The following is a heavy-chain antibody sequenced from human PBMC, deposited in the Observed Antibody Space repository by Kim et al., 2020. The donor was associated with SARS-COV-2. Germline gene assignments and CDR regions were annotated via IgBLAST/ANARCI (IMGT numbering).Heavy chain of an antibody. CDR3: VRDRRVFITYYGMDV. CDR2: ISSNGAST. Sequence: GGSLRLSCAASGFTFSSYSMNWVRQAPGKGLEWVAGISSNGASTYYADSVMGRFTISRDTSKSTLYLQMNSLRAEDTAVYYCVRDRRVFITYYGMDVWGRGTTVIVSS. D-gene: IGHD3-10*01. V-gene: IGHV3-23*01. CDR1: GFTFSSYS. J-gene: IGHJ6*02.